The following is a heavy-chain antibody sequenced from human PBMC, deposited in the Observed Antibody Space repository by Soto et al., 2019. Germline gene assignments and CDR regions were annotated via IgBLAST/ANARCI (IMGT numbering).Heavy chain of an antibody. CDR3: ARAVVVVAATPDDYYYYGMDV. V-gene: IGHV4-61*01. CDR2: IYYSGST. D-gene: IGHD2-15*01. J-gene: IGHJ6*02. Sequence: QVQLQESGPGLVKPSETLSLTCTVSGGSVSSGSYYWSWIRQPPGKGLEWIGYIYYSGSTNYNPSPKSRFTISGDTSKNQLSLKLSSVTAADTDVYYCARAVVVVAATPDDYYYYGMDVWGQGTTVTVSS. CDR1: GGSVSSGSYY.